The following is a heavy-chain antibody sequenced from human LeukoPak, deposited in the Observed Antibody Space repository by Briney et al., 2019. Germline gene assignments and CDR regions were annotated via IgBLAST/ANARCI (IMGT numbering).Heavy chain of an antibody. J-gene: IGHJ4*02. V-gene: IGHV4-34*01. CDR1: GASFSFYY. CDR2: IKHSGGT. D-gene: IGHD3-9*01. CDR3: ARGELRYFDWLP. Sequence: SETLSLTCAVYGASFSFYYWSWIRQPPEKRLEWLGEIKHSGGTNYNPSLKSRVTISVDTSKNQFSLKLSSVTAADTAVYYCARGELRYFDWLPWGQGTLVTVSS.